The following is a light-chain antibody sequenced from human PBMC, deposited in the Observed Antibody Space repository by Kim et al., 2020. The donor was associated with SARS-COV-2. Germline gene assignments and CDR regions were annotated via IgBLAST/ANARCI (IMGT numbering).Light chain of an antibody. V-gene: IGLV3-27*01. Sequence: SYELTQPSSVSVSPGQTARITCSGDVLAKKYARWFQQKPGQAPVLVIYKDSERPSGIPERFSGSRSGTIATLTISGVQVEDEADYYCYSAADNNVVFGGGTQLTVL. J-gene: IGLJ2*01. CDR1: VLAKKY. CDR3: YSAADNNVV. CDR2: KDS.